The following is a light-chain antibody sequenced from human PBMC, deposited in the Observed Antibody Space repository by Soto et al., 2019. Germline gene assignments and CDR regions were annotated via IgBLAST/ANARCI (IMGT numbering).Light chain of an antibody. CDR2: KTS. V-gene: IGKV1-5*03. CDR3: QQYHKDWT. CDR1: QRISSW. Sequence: DIQMTQSPSTLSASVGDRVTITCRASQRISSWLAWYQQKPGKAPKLLIYKTSTLESGVPSRFSGSGSGTEFTLTISSLQPDDFATCYCQQYHKDWTCGQGNKVEIK. J-gene: IGKJ1*01.